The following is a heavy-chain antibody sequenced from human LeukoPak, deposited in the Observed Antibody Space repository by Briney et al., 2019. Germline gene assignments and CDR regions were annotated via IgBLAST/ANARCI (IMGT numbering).Heavy chain of an antibody. CDR2: ISYDGSNK. D-gene: IGHD3-16*01. V-gene: IGHV3-30-3*01. Sequence: GGSLRLSWAASGFTFSSYAMRWVRQAPGKGLEWVAVISYDGSNKYYADSVKGRFTISRDNSKNTLYLQMNGLRAEDPAVYYCAIWSANLNYWGQGTLVTVSS. CDR3: AIWSANLNY. CDR1: GFTFSSYA. J-gene: IGHJ4*02.